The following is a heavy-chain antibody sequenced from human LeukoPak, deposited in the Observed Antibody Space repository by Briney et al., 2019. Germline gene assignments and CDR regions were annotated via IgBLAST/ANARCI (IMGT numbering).Heavy chain of an antibody. CDR2: ISSSSSYI. D-gene: IGHD2-2*01. CDR1: GFTFSSYS. CDR3: ARDSDGYCSSTSCYADENYYYGMDV. Sequence: GGSLRLSCAASGFTFSSYSMNWVRQAPGKGLEWVSSISSSSSYIYYADSVKGRFTISRDNAKNSLYLQMNSLRAEDTAVYYCARDSDGYCSSTSCYADENYYYGMDVWGKGTTVTVSS. J-gene: IGHJ6*04. V-gene: IGHV3-21*01.